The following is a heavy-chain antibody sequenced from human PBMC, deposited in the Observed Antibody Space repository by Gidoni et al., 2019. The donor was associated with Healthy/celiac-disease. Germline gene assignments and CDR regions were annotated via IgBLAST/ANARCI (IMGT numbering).Heavy chain of an antibody. J-gene: IGHJ4*02. CDR1: GGSISSGSYY. CDR3: ARGGIAAAGINFDY. V-gene: IGHV4-39*07. Sequence: QLQLQESGPGLVKPSVTLSLTCTVSGGSISSGSYYWGWIRQPPGKGLDWIGSYYYSGSNYYNPYLNSRVTISVDTSKNQFSLKLSSVTAADTAVYYCARGGIAAAGINFDYWGQGTLVTVSS. D-gene: IGHD6-13*01. CDR2: YYYSGSN.